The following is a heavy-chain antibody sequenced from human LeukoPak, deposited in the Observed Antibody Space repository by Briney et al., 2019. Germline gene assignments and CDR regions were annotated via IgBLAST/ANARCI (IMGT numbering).Heavy chain of an antibody. J-gene: IGHJ4*02. Sequence: SETLSLTCTVSGGSISTYYWTWIRQPPGKGLEWIVYMYHGGSTNYNPSLKSRVTILRNTCKNQFSLKLSSVTAADTAVYYCARDVGSPYCSGGSCPLGYWGQGILVTVSS. CDR2: MYHGGST. D-gene: IGHD2-15*01. CDR1: GGSISTYY. V-gene: IGHV4-59*01. CDR3: ARDVGSPYCSGGSCPLGY.